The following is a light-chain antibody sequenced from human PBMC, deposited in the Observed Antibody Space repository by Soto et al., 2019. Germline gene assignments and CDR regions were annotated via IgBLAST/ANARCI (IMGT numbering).Light chain of an antibody. V-gene: IGKV3-15*01. J-gene: IGKJ1*01. CDR2: DTS. CDR3: QQYNNWPPWT. Sequence: EIVMTQSPATLSVSPGEGATLSCRASQGIGSTLAWYQQKPGQTPRLLIYDTSIRATGVPARFRGSASGTEFTLTITSLQSEDFAVYYCQQYNNWPPWTFGQGTKVDIK. CDR1: QGIGST.